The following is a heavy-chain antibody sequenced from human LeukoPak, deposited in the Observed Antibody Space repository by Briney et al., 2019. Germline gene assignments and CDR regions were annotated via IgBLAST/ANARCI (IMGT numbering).Heavy chain of an antibody. V-gene: IGHV1-2*02. CDR3: ARVVAAAVSHWFDH. J-gene: IGHJ5*02. D-gene: IGHD6-13*01. Sequence: ASVKVSCKASGYTFTGYYMHWVRQAPGQGLEWMGWINPNSGGTNYAQKFQGRVTMTRDTSISTAYMELSRLRSDDTAVYYCARVVAAAVSHWFDHWGQGTLVTVSS. CDR1: GYTFTGYY. CDR2: INPNSGGT.